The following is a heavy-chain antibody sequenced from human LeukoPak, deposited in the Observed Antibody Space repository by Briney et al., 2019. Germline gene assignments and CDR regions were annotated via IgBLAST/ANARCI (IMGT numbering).Heavy chain of an antibody. V-gene: IGHV3-23*01. D-gene: IGHD3-22*01. CDR1: GLTFTDYS. Sequence: PGGSLRLSCAASGLTFTDYSMTCVGKAPGKGVEWVSAIRGSCGRTYYVVSVKSRFTITADNSKNTMYLQTNSLSAEETAVYYRAKDSEGATYYYDSSGYYDYWGQGTLVTVSS. J-gene: IGHJ4*02. CDR2: IRGSCGRT. CDR3: AKDSEGATYYYDSSGYYDY.